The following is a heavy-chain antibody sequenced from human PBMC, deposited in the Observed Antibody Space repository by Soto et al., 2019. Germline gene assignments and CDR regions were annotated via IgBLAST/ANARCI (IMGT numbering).Heavy chain of an antibody. V-gene: IGHV3-21*01. J-gene: IGHJ4*02. CDR3: AREFAWSDSSGYLDY. D-gene: IGHD3-22*01. CDR2: ISRSSSYI. CDR1: GFTFSSYS. Sequence: GGSLRLSCAASGFTFSSYSMNWVRQAPGKGLEWVSSISRSSSYIYYADSVKGRFTISRDNAKNSLYLQMNSLRAEDTAVYYCAREFAWSDSSGYLDYWGQGTLVTVSS.